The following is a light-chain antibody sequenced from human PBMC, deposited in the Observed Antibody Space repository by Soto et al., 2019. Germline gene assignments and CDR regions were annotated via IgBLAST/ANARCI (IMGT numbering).Light chain of an antibody. CDR2: DVS. CDR3: SSHTSSSPLLHV. Sequence: QSALTQPASVSGSPGQSITISCTGTSSDVGGYNYVSWYQQHPGKAPKLMIYDVSNRPSGVSNRFSGSKSGNTASLTISGLQAEDEADYYCSSHTSSSPLLHVIGTGTKETLL. J-gene: IGLJ1*01. CDR1: SSDVGGYNY. V-gene: IGLV2-14*01.